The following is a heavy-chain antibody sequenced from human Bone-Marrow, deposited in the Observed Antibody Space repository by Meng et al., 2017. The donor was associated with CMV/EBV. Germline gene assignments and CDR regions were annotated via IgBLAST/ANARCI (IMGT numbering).Heavy chain of an antibody. J-gene: IGHJ5*02. CDR3: ARSPAYCGGDWYLGWFDP. V-gene: IGHV3-48*04. Sequence: GGSLRLSCAASGFTFSSYSMNWVRQAPGKGLEWVSYISSSSSTIYYADSVKVRFTISRDNAKNSLYLQMNSLRAEDTAVYYCARSPAYCGGDWYLGWFDPWGQGTLVTVSS. D-gene: IGHD2-21*01. CDR2: ISSSSSTI. CDR1: GFTFSSYS.